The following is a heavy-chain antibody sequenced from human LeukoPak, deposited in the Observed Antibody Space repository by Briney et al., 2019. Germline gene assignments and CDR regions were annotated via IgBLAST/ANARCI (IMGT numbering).Heavy chain of an antibody. V-gene: IGHV4-39*07. D-gene: IGHD6-13*01. CDR1: GGSISSSSYY. CDR2: IYYSGST. CDR3: ARGSSAGRGY. Sequence: SETLSLTCTVSGGSISSSSYYWGWLRQPPGKGLEWIGSIYYSGSTYYNPSLKSRLTISVDTSKNQFSLKLSSVTAADTAVYFCARGSSAGRGYWGQGTRVTVSS. J-gene: IGHJ4*02.